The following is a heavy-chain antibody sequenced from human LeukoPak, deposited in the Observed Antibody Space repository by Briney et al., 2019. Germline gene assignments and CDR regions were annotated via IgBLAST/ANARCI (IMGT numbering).Heavy chain of an antibody. V-gene: IGHV1-18*04. J-gene: IGHJ3*02. Sequence: ASVKVSCKASGFTFTNYGISWVRQAPGQGLEWMSWISANNGEIRYAQNCQGRVTMTTDTSTTTAYMELRSLRSDDTAVYYCAREQPSYEYAFDIWGQGTMVTVSS. D-gene: IGHD5-18*01. CDR2: ISANNGEI. CDR1: GFTFTNYG. CDR3: AREQPSYEYAFDI.